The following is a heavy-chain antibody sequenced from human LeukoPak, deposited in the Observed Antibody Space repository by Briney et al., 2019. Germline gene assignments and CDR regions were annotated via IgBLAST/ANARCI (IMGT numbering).Heavy chain of an antibody. J-gene: IGHJ6*02. V-gene: IGHV3-23*01. D-gene: IGHD6-19*01. Sequence: GGSLRLSCAASGFTFSSYAMSWVRQAPGKGLEWVSVIGGGDGSIYYADSVKGRFTISRDNSKNTLYLQMTSLRAEDAAIYYCAKGMGLAHYYFYGMDVWGQGTLVTVSS. CDR3: AKGMGLAHYYFYGMDV. CDR1: GFTFSSYA. CDR2: IGGGDGSI.